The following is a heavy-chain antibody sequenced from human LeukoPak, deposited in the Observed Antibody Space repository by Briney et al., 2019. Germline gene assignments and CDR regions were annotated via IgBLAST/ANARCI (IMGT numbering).Heavy chain of an antibody. CDR1: GFTFSSYG. D-gene: IGHD5-12*01. CDR3: AREGASNGYHCMDV. Sequence: GGSLRLSCAASGFTFSSYGMHWVRQAPGKGLEWVALISFGGSPKYYADSVKGRFTISRDNSKNTLFLQMSSLKAEDTAVYYCAREGASNGYHCMDVWGQGTTVSVS. V-gene: IGHV3-30*19. J-gene: IGHJ6*02. CDR2: ISFGGSPK.